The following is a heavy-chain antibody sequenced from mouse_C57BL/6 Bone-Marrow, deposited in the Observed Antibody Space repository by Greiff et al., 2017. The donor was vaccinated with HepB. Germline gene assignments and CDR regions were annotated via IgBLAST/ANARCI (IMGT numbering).Heavy chain of an antibody. CDR2: IYPRSGNT. CDR3: ARKEGWLLPWFAY. V-gene: IGHV1-81*01. D-gene: IGHD2-3*01. CDR1: GYTFTSYG. Sequence: QVHVKQSGAELARPGASVKLSCKASGYTFTSYGISWVKQRTGQGLEWIGEIYPRSGNTYYNEKFKGKATLTADKSSSTAYMELRSLTSEDSAVYFCARKEGWLLPWFAYWGQGTLVTVSA. J-gene: IGHJ3*01.